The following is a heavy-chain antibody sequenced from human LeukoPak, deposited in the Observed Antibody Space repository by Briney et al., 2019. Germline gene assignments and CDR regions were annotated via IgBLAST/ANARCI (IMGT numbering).Heavy chain of an antibody. CDR3: ARVGPYCSSTSCHYYFDY. CDR2: IIPIFGTA. J-gene: IGHJ4*02. CDR1: GGTFSSYA. V-gene: IGHV1-69*05. Sequence: GSSVKVSCKASGGTFSSYAISWVRQAPGQGLEWMGGIIPIFGTANYAQKFQGRVTITTDESTSTAYMELSSLRSEDTAVYYCARVGPYCSSTSCHYYFDYWGQGTQVTVSS. D-gene: IGHD2-2*01.